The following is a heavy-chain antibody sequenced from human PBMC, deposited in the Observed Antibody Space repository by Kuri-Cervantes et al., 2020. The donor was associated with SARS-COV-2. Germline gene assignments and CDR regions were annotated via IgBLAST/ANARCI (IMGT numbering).Heavy chain of an antibody. CDR1: GGSFSGYY. D-gene: IGHD3-3*01. CDR2: INHSGST. CDR3: ARQMMSSITIFGVVITRNWFDP. V-gene: IGHV4-34*01. Sequence: SQTLSLTCAVYGGSFSGYYWSWIRQPPGKGLEWIGEINHSGSTSYNPSLKSRVAISADTSKNQFSLKLSSVTAADTAVYYCARQMMSSITIFGVVITRNWFDPWGQGTLVTVSS. J-gene: IGHJ5*02.